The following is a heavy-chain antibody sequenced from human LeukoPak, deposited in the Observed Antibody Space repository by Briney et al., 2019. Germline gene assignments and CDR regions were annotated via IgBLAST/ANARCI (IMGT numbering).Heavy chain of an antibody. CDR2: IYSGGST. CDR1: GFTVSSND. CDR3: ARGRGSGWPFDY. Sequence: GGSLRLSCAGSGFTVSSNDMSWVRQAPGKGLEWVSVIYSGGSTYYADSVKGRFTISRDSSKNTLYLQMNSLRAEDTAVYYCARGRGSGWPFDYWGQGTLVTVSS. D-gene: IGHD6-19*01. J-gene: IGHJ4*02. V-gene: IGHV3-66*01.